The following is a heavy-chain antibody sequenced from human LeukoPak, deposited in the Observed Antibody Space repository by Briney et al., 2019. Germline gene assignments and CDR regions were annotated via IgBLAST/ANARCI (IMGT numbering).Heavy chain of an antibody. Sequence: PSETLSLTCAVYGGSFSGYYWSWIRQPPGKGLEWIGEINHRGSTNYNPSLKSRVTISVDTSKNQFSLKLSSVTAADTAVYYCASGYSSSSGGSNWFDPWGQGTLVTVSS. J-gene: IGHJ5*02. CDR3: ASGYSSSSGGSNWFDP. CDR1: GGSFSGYY. V-gene: IGHV4-34*01. D-gene: IGHD6-6*01. CDR2: INHRGST.